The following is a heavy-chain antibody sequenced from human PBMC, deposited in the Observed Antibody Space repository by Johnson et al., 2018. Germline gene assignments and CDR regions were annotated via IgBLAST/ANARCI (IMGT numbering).Heavy chain of an antibody. CDR1: GFTFSSYS. CDR3: ARDTSGSYLGYFQH. CDR2: ISSSSSTI. D-gene: IGHD1-26*01. V-gene: IGHV3-48*02. Sequence: EVQLQESGGGLVQPGGSLRLSCAASGFTFSSYSMNWVRQAPGKGLEWVSYISSSSSTIYYADSVKGRFTISRDNAKNSLYLQMNSLRDEDTAVYYCARDTSGSYLGYFQHWGQGTLVTVSS. J-gene: IGHJ1*01.